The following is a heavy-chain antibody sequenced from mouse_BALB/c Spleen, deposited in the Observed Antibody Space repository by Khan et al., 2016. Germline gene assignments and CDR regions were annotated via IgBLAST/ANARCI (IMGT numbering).Heavy chain of an antibody. CDR2: IDPANGNT. CDR3: ARSGNYVELGN. Sequence: VQLQQSGAELVKPGASVKLSCTASGFNIKDTYMHWVTQRPEQGLEWIGRIDPANGNTKNDPKFQGKATITADTSSNTVYLHLSSLTSEDTAVYYCARSGNYVELGNWGQGTLVTVSA. CDR1: GFNIKDTY. V-gene: IGHV14-3*02. D-gene: IGHD2-1*01. J-gene: IGHJ3*01.